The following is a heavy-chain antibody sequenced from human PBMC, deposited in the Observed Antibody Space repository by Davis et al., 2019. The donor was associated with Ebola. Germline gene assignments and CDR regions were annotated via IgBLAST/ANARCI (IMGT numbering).Heavy chain of an antibody. Sequence: GESLKISCAASGFTFSSYTVNWVRQAPGKGLEWVSCIPSSSTYIYYADSVKGRFTISRDTSKDTVYLQMNSLRAEDTAVYYCAKHTMTVVVIDNFDYWGQGTPVTVSS. CDR1: GFTFSSYT. D-gene: IGHD3-22*01. CDR3: AKHTMTVVVIDNFDY. V-gene: IGHV3-21*04. CDR2: IPSSSTYI. J-gene: IGHJ4*02.